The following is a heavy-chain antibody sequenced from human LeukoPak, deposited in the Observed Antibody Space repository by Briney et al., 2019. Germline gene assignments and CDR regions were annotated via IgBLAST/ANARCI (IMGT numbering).Heavy chain of an antibody. J-gene: IGHJ4*02. V-gene: IGHV3-15*01. Sequence: PGGSLRLSCAASGFTFSNAWMSWVRRAPGKGLEWVGRIKSKTDGGTTDYAAPVKGRLTISRDDSKNTLYLQMNSLKTEDTAVYYCTTTNVVATISPDYWGQGTLVTVSS. CDR1: GFTFSNAW. D-gene: IGHD5-12*01. CDR2: IKSKTDGGTT. CDR3: TTTNVVATISPDY.